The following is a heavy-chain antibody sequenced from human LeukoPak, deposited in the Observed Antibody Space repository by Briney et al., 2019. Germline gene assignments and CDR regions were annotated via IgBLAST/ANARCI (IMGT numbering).Heavy chain of an antibody. J-gene: IGHJ6*02. D-gene: IGHD2-2*01. CDR1: GGSISSYC. CDR2: IYYSGST. CDR3: ARDLRYCSSTSCYPYYGMDV. V-gene: IGHV4-59*01. Sequence: SETLSLTCTVSGGSISSYCWSWIRQPPGKGLEWIGYIYYSGSTNYNPSLQSRVTISVDTSKNQFSLKLSSVTAADTAVYYCARDLRYCSSTSCYPYYGMDVWGQGTTVTVSS.